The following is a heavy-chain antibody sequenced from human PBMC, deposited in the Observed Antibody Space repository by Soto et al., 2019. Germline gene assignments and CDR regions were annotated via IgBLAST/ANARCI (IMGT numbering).Heavy chain of an antibody. CDR3: AKDAYLSDY. Sequence: PGGSLRLSCAASGFTFSSYGMHWVRQAPGKGLEWVAVISYDGSNKYYADSVKGRFTISRDNSKNTLYLQMNSLRAEDTAVYYCAKDAYLSDYWGQGTRVTVSS. V-gene: IGHV3-30*18. CDR1: GFTFSSYG. J-gene: IGHJ4*02. D-gene: IGHD1-26*01. CDR2: ISYDGSNK.